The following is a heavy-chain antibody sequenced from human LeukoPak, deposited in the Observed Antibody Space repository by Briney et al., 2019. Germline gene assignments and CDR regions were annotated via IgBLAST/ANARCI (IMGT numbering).Heavy chain of an antibody. Sequence: PGGSLRLSCAASGFTFSSFSMNWVRQAPGKGLEWVSSISSSSSYIYYADSVKGRFTISRDNAKNSLYLQMNSLRAEDTAVYYCARQETSSYNGAFDIWGQGTMVTVSS. V-gene: IGHV3-21*01. CDR1: GFTFSSFS. J-gene: IGHJ3*02. D-gene: IGHD1-26*01. CDR3: ARQETSSYNGAFDI. CDR2: ISSSSSYI.